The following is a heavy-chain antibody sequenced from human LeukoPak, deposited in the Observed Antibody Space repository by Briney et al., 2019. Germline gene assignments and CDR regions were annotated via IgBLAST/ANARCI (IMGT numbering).Heavy chain of an antibody. J-gene: IGHJ4*02. D-gene: IGHD5-18*01. V-gene: IGHV1-69*13. CDR2: IPHKFDTA. CDR1: SRTISSYA. Sequence: ASVKAYCKASSRTISSYALSWVRQAPGQGLEWIGGIPHKFDTAYYAQKLQGRLTIIADESTSTAYMELSSLRSEDTAVYYCAGYLNSYGFDYWGQGTLVTVSS. CDR3: AGYLNSYGFDY.